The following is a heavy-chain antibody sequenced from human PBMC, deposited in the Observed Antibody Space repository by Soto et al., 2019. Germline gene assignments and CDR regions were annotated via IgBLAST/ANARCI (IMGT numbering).Heavy chain of an antibody. CDR1: GFSFSHKG. CDR2: ISYDGYST. D-gene: IGHD1-1*01. CDR3: VREGDRYGTVAFDS. J-gene: IGHJ4*02. Sequence: GGSLRLPCVASGFSFSHKGMSWARQRPGKAPEWVSGISYDGYSTFYADSVKGRFTISRDNSKNLLFLQMDSLRAEDSAIYYCVREGDRYGTVAFDSWGQGTQVTVYS. V-gene: IGHV3-23*01.